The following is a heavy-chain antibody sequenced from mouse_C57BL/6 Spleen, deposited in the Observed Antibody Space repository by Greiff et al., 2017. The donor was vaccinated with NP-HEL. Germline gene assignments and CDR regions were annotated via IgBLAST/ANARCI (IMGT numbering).Heavy chain of an antibody. D-gene: IGHD2-12*01. V-gene: IGHV1-54*01. Sequence: QVQLQQSGAELVRPGTSVKVSCKASGYAFTNYLIEWVKQRPGQGLEWIGVINPGSGGTNYNEKFKGKATLTADKSSSTAYMQLSSLTSEDSAVYFCARGETIRYFDYWGQGTTLTVSS. CDR2: INPGSGGT. J-gene: IGHJ2*01. CDR3: ARGETIRYFDY. CDR1: GYAFTNYL.